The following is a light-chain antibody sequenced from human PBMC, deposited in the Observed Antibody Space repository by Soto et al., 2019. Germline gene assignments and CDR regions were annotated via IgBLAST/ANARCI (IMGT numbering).Light chain of an antibody. Sequence: QSALTQPPSASGSPGQSVTISCTGTSSDVGGYNYVSWYQQHPCKVPKLMIYEVTKRPSGVPDRFSGSKSGNTASLTVSGLQAEDEADYYCSSCAGSNILVFGGGTKVTVL. CDR1: SSDVGGYNY. CDR2: EVT. CDR3: SSCAGSNILV. J-gene: IGLJ3*02. V-gene: IGLV2-8*01.